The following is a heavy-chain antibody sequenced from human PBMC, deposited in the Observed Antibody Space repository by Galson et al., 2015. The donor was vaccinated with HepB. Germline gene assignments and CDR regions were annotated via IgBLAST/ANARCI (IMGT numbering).Heavy chain of an antibody. Sequence: SVKVSCKASGGTFSSYAISWVRQAPGQGLEWMGGIIPIFGTANYAQKFQGRVTITADESTSTAYMELSSLRSEDTAVYYCARGPIVVVPAAARRYYMDVWGKGTTVTVSS. J-gene: IGHJ6*03. V-gene: IGHV1-69*13. CDR2: IIPIFGTA. CDR3: ARGPIVVVPAAARRYYMDV. CDR1: GGTFSSYA. D-gene: IGHD2-2*01.